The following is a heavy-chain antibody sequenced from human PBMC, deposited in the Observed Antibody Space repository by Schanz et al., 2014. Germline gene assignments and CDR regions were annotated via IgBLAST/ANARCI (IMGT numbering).Heavy chain of an antibody. CDR2: LSGDGGTT. CDR3: AMGGYQLHH. J-gene: IGHJ4*02. D-gene: IGHD1-7*01. CDR1: GFTFTTFA. Sequence: EVQLVESGGALVQPGGSLRLSCATSGFTFTTFAMSWVRQAPGKGLQWVSSLSGDGGTTHYADSVKGRFTISRDNAENTLYLQMNSLRVEDTAVYYCAMGGYQLHHWGQGTLVTVSS. V-gene: IGHV3-23*04.